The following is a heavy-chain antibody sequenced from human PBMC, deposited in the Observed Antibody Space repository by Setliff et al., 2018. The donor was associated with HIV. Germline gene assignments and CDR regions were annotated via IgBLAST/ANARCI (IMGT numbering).Heavy chain of an antibody. CDR1: GYSFTGYW. D-gene: IGHD2-15*01. CDR3: ARLGGICSGGSCTALAYTMDV. J-gene: IGHJ6*02. Sequence: PGESLKISCKGLGYSFTGYWIGWVRQMPGKGLEWMGIIYPGDSDTRYSPSFEGQVTISADRSIPTAYLQWSSLKASDTAMYYCARLGGICSGGSCTALAYTMDVWGQGTTVTVSS. CDR2: IYPGDSDT. V-gene: IGHV5-51*01.